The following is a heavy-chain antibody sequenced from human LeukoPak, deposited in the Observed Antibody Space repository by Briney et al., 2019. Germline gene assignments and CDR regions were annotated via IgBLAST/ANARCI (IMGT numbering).Heavy chain of an antibody. V-gene: IGHV1-69*05. CDR1: GGTFSSYA. CDR2: ISPIFGTA. D-gene: IGHD5-18*01. Sequence: GASVKVSCKASGGTFSSYAISWVRQAAGQGLERMGRISPIFGTANYAQKFQGRVTITTDESTSTAYMELSSLRSEDTAVYYCARESVVWIQLWSYFDYWGQGTLVTVSS. CDR3: ARESVVWIQLWSYFDY. J-gene: IGHJ4*02.